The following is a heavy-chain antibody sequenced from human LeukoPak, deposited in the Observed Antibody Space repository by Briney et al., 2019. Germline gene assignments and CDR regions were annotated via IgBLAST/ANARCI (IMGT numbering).Heavy chain of an antibody. CDR1: GYSFTSYW. CDR2: VYPGDSDT. D-gene: IGHD6-19*01. J-gene: IGHJ3*02. CDR3: ARRSSGWYFAFDI. V-gene: IGHV5-51*01. Sequence: GESLKISCKGSGYSFTSYWIGWVRQMPGKGLEWMGIVYPGDSDTRYSPSFQGQVTISADKSISTAYLQWSSLKASDTAMYYCARRSSGWYFAFDIWGQGTMVTVSS.